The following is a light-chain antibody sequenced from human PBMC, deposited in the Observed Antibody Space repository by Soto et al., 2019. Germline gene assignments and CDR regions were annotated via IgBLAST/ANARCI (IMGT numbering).Light chain of an antibody. Sequence: DIVMTQSPDSLAVSLGERATINCKSNQSILYSSNNKNYLTWYQQKPGQPPKLLLYCASTRESGVPDRFSGSGSGTDFTLTISSLQAEDVAVYYCQQYYNTPLTFGGGTKVEIK. CDR2: CAS. CDR3: QQYYNTPLT. CDR1: QSILYSSNNKNY. J-gene: IGKJ4*01. V-gene: IGKV4-1*01.